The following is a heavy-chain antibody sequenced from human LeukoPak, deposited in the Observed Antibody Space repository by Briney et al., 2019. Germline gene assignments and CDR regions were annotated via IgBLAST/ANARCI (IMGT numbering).Heavy chain of an antibody. CDR2: IYYSGST. CDR1: GGSISSGGYY. CDR3: ARSRYCSSTSCCSNYYYYYYMDV. D-gene: IGHD2-2*01. J-gene: IGHJ6*03. Sequence: PSQTLSLTCTVSGGSISSGGYYWSWIRQHPGKGLEWIGYIYYSGSTYYNPSLKSRVTISVDTSKNQFSLKLSSVTAADTAVYYCARSRYCSSTSCCSNYYYYYYMDVWGKGTTVTVSS. V-gene: IGHV4-31*03.